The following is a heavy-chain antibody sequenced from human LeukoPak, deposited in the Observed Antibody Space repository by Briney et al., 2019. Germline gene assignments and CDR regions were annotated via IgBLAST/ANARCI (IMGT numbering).Heavy chain of an antibody. D-gene: IGHD3-10*01. Sequence: ASVKVSCKASGYTFTGYYMHWVRPAPGQGLEWMGRINPNSGGTNYAQKFQGRVTMTRDTSISTAYMELSRLRSDDTAVYYCARAITMVRGVDPYFDYWGQGTLVTVSS. J-gene: IGHJ4*02. V-gene: IGHV1-2*06. CDR3: ARAITMVRGVDPYFDY. CDR1: GYTFTGYY. CDR2: INPNSGGT.